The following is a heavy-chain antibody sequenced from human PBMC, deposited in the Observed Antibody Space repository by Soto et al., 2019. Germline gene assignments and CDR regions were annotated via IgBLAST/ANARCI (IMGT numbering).Heavy chain of an antibody. CDR3: ARVPDSGYDLNYYYYMDV. J-gene: IGHJ6*03. CDR2: IYYSGST. CDR1: GDSVSSHY. Sequence: SETLSLTCSFSGDSVSSHYLTWIRQPPGKGLEWIGYIYYSGSTNYNPSLKSRVTISVDTSKNQFSLKLSSVTAADTAVYYCARVPDSGYDLNYYYYMDVWGKGTTVTVSS. V-gene: IGHV4-59*02. D-gene: IGHD5-12*01.